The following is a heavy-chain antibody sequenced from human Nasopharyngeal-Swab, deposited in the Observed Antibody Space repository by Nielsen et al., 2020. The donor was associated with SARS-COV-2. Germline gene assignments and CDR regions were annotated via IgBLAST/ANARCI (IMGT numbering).Heavy chain of an antibody. V-gene: IGHV3-74*01. CDR1: GFTFSNYW. CDR2: INTGGTYT. Sequence: GESLKISCAASGFTFSNYWMHWVRQVPGEGPVWVSRINTGGTYTNYADSVKGRFTISRDNAKNTLYLQMDSLRAEDTAVYYCVRGSRDWRGADYWGQGTLVTVSS. D-gene: IGHD3/OR15-3a*01. J-gene: IGHJ4*02. CDR3: VRGSRDWRGADY.